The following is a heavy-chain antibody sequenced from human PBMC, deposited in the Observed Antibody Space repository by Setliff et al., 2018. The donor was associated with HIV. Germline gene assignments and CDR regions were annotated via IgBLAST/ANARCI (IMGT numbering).Heavy chain of an antibody. Sequence: ASVKVSCKASGYTFTGYYMHWVRQAPGQGLEWMGWINPNSGGTGYTQEFQGRVTMTRNTSISTAYMELSSLRSEDTAVYYCARGIKLVGGVIVGSMDVWGKGTTVTVSS. CDR1: GYTFTGYY. D-gene: IGHD3-16*02. J-gene: IGHJ6*03. CDR2: INPNSGGT. V-gene: IGHV1-8*02. CDR3: ARGIKLVGGVIVGSMDV.